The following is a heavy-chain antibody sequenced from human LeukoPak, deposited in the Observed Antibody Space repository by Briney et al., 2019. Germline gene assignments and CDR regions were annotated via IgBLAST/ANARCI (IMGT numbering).Heavy chain of an antibody. CDR1: GFTFSSYA. Sequence: GGSQRLSCAASGFTFSSYAMSWVRQAPGKGLEWVSGISGSGGSTNYADSVKGRFTISRDYSNNTVYQQMNSLRAEDTAVYYCVKEGEVVITHRFDSWGQGTLVTVSS. CDR3: VKEGEVVITHRFDS. V-gene: IGHV3-23*01. D-gene: IGHD3-22*01. CDR2: ISGSGGST. J-gene: IGHJ4*02.